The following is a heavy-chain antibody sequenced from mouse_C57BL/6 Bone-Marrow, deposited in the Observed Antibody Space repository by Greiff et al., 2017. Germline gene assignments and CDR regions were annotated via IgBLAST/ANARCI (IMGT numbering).Heavy chain of an antibody. D-gene: IGHD1-1*01. CDR2: INPYNGGT. Sequence: EVQLQQSGPVLVKPGASVKLSCTASGYTITDAYMHWVKQRHGKSLEWIGGINPYNGGTSYNPKFKGKATLTVDTSSSTAYMELNSLTSEDSAVYYGAGGDYYGRMDYWGQGTSVTVSA. CDR1: GYTITDAY. J-gene: IGHJ4*01. CDR3: AGGDYYGRMDY. V-gene: IGHV1-19*01.